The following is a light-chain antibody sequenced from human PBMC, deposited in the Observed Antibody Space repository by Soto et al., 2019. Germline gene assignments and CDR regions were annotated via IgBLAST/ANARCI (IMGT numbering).Light chain of an antibody. V-gene: IGLV2-8*01. CDR2: EVS. Sequence: QSALTQPPSASGSPGQSVTISCTGTSSAVGGYNYVSWYQQHPAKAPKLMIYEVSKRPSGVPDRFSGSKSGNTASLTVFGLQAEDEADYYCSSYAGSIYVFGTGTKVTVL. CDR3: SSYAGSIYV. CDR1: SSAVGGYNY. J-gene: IGLJ1*01.